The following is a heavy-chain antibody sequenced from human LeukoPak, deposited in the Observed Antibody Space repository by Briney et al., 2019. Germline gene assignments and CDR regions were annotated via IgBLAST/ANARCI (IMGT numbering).Heavy chain of an antibody. D-gene: IGHD3-22*01. J-gene: IGHJ1*01. CDR1: GFTFSGSA. CDR2: IRSKANGYAT. CDR3: TRTTDKIYYYDSSGYYHTHDDFQH. V-gene: IGHV3-73*01. Sequence: PGGSLRLSCAASGFTFSGSAMHWVRQASGKGLEWVGRIRSKANGYATAYAASVKGRFTISRDDSKNTAYLQMNSLKTEDTAVYYCTRTTDKIYYYDSSGYYHTHDDFQHWGQGTLVTVSS.